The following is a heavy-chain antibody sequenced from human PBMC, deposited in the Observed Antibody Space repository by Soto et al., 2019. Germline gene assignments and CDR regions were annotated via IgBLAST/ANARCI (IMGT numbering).Heavy chain of an antibody. D-gene: IGHD6-13*01. CDR1: GFTFSSYA. J-gene: IGHJ5*02. CDR2: ISNNGGST. V-gene: IGHV3-23*01. Sequence: EVQLLESGGGLVQPGESLRLSCAASGFTFSSYALTWVRQAPGKGLEWVSAISNNGGSTYYADSVKGRYTVSRDNSKNTLYLQKNSLRADDTAVYYCAKGYIAEPTGCFDPWGQGTLVTVSS. CDR3: AKGYIAEPTGCFDP.